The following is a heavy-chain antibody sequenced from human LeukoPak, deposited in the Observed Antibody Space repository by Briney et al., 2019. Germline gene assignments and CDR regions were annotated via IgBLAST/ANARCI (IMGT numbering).Heavy chain of an antibody. D-gene: IGHD6-19*01. CDR3: IRGSNAWNGMDV. V-gene: IGHV3-74*01. J-gene: IGHJ6*02. Sequence: GWSLRLSCSASGFTFSNYWMHWARQAPGKGLVWVTRIDNDGPFTNYADSVKGRFTISRDNAKNTLYLQMNGLRVEDTAVYYCIRGSNAWNGMDVWGQGTTVTVSS. CDR2: IDNDGPFT. CDR1: GFTFSNYW.